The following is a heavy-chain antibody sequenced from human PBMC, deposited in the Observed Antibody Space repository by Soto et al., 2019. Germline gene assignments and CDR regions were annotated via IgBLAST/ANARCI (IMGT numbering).Heavy chain of an antibody. D-gene: IGHD6-13*01. V-gene: IGHV3-48*01. CDR1: GFTFNSYS. CDR3: ARHPERIAQIGWFDP. Sequence: EVQLVESGGGLVQPGGSLRLSCAASGFTFNSYSMNWVRQAPGKGLEWVSYISSSSSTIYYADSVKGRFTISRDNAKKSLYLQMNSLRAEDTAVYYCARHPERIAQIGWFDPWGQGTLVTVSS. CDR2: ISSSSSTI. J-gene: IGHJ5*02.